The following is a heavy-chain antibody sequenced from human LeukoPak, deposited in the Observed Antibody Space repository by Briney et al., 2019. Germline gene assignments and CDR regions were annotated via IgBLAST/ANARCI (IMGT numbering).Heavy chain of an antibody. Sequence: SETLSLTCTVSGGSISSYYWSWIRQPPGKGLEWIGYIYYSGSTNYNPSLKSRVTISVDTSKNQFSLKLSSVTAADTAVYYCARDGRYFDSRDYGMDVWGQGTTVTVSS. CDR1: GGSISSYY. J-gene: IGHJ6*02. D-gene: IGHD3-9*01. CDR2: IYYSGST. CDR3: ARDGRYFDSRDYGMDV. V-gene: IGHV4-59*01.